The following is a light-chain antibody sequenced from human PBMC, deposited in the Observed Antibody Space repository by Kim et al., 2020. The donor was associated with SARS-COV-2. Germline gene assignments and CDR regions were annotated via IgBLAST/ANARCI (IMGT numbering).Light chain of an antibody. CDR3: NSRDSSGNYLV. V-gene: IGLV3-19*01. CDR2: GKN. Sequence: ALEQTVRITCQGDSLRRNSASWDQQMPGKAPILVTYGKNHRASGIPDRFSGSSSGDTASLTITGAQAEDEADYYCNSRDSSGNYLVFGGGTQLTVL. CDR1: SLRRNS. J-gene: IGLJ3*02.